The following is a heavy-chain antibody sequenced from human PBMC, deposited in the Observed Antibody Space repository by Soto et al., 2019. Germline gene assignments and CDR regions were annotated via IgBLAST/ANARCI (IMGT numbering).Heavy chain of an antibody. J-gene: IGHJ4*02. CDR2: IYYSGST. CDR3: ARHGYSYGTTDY. D-gene: IGHD5-18*01. V-gene: IGHV4-59*08. CDR1: VGSISSYY. Sequence: PSETLSLTCAVSVGSISSYYWSWIRQPPVKGLEWIGYIYYSGSTNYNPSLKSRVTISVDTSKNQFSLKLSSVTAADTAVYYCARHGYSYGTTDYWGQGTLVTVSS.